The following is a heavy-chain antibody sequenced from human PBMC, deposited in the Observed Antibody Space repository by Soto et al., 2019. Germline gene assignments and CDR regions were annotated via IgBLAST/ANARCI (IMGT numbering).Heavy chain of an antibody. CDR1: GGSIGSVCYD. D-gene: IGHD2-2*01. J-gene: IGHJ4*02. CDR2: IYYSGIT. V-gene: IGHV4-31*02. CDR3: ARATYLMGHFDD. Sequence: SLSPSRTVSGGSIGSVCYDWSWIRQHPGKGLEWIGYIYYSGITYYKPSLKSRVTRSVDTSKNQFSLKLSSVTAADTAVYYCARATYLMGHFDDWGQGTLVTVSS.